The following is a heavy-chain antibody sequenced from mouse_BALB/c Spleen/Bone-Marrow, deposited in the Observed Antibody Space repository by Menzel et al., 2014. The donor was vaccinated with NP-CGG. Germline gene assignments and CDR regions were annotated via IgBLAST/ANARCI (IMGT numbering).Heavy chain of an antibody. V-gene: IGHV1-55*01. Sequence: QVQLQQSGAELVKPGTSVKMSCKASGYTFTSYWMHWVKQRPGQGLGWIGDIYPGTNSTNYNEKFKTKATLTVGTSSSTAYMQLSSPTSEDSAVYYCAREEDFFDYWGQGTTLTVSS. J-gene: IGHJ2*01. CDR3: AREEDFFDY. CDR2: IYPGTNST. CDR1: GYTFTSYW.